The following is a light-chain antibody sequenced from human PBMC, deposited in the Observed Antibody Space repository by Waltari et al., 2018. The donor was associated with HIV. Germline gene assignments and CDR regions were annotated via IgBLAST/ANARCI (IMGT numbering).Light chain of an antibody. CDR3: QQMNSFT. V-gene: IGKV1-5*03. Sequence: DIQLTQSPSTLSASVGETITITCRASQSIGTWLAWYQQKPGKAPKLVIYKASSLEIGFPSRFSGSVSVTQFTLTITRLQPDDFGTYYCQQMNSFTFGPGTKVD. CDR2: KAS. CDR1: QSIGTW. J-gene: IGKJ3*01.